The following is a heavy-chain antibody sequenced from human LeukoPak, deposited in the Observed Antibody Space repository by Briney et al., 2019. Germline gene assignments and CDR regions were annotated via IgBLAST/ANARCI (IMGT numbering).Heavy chain of an antibody. CDR3: ARIVYCSGGSCYQTGFFFDY. Sequence: SEALSLTCTVSGGSISSGSYYWGWIRQPPGKGLEWIGSIYYSGSTYYNPSLKSRVTISVDTSKNHFSLKLSSVTAADTAVYYCARIVYCSGGSCYQTGFFFDYWGQGTLVTVSS. D-gene: IGHD2-15*01. CDR1: GGSISSGSYY. V-gene: IGHV4-39*02. J-gene: IGHJ4*02. CDR2: IYYSGST.